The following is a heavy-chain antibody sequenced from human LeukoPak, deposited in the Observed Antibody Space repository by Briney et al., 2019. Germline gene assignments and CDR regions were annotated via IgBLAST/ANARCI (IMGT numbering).Heavy chain of an antibody. J-gene: IGHJ4*02. CDR2: ISDTGNT. D-gene: IGHD2-15*01. V-gene: IGHV3-23*01. CDR3: AKAPVTTCRGAFCYPFDY. CDR1: GFTFSTYA. Sequence: GGSPRLSCAASGFTFSTYAMSWVRQAPGKGLEWVSAISDTGNTYHADSVKGRFTISRDSSKNTLFLQMNRLRPEDAAVYYCAKAPVTTCRGAFCYPFDYWGLGTLVTVSS.